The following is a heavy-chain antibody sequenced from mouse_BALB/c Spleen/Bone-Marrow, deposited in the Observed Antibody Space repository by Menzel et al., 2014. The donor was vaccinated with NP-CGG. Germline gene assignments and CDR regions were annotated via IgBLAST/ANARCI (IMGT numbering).Heavy chain of an antibody. CDR2: INPYNDGT. CDR1: GYTFTAYV. V-gene: IGHV1-14*01. J-gene: IGHJ4*01. D-gene: IGHD2-4*01. CDR3: AREGGLRRGDYYAMDY. Sequence: EVQLQHSGPELVKPGASVKMSCKASGYTFTAYVMHWVKQKPGQGLEWIGYINPYNDGTKYNEMFKGKATLTSDKSSSTAYMELSSLTSEDSAVYYCAREGGLRRGDYYAMDYWGQGTSVTVSS.